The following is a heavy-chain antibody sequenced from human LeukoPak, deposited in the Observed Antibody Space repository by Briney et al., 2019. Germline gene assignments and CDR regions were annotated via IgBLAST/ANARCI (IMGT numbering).Heavy chain of an antibody. Sequence: ASVKVSCKASGYTFTSYYMHWVRQAPGQGLEWMGIINPSGGSTSYAQKFQGRVTMTRDTSTSTVYMELSSLRSDDTAVYYCARDGSAAGPSNWFDPWGQGTLVTVSS. J-gene: IGHJ5*02. CDR2: INPSGGST. D-gene: IGHD6-13*01. CDR3: ARDGSAAGPSNWFDP. CDR1: GYTFTSYY. V-gene: IGHV1-46*01.